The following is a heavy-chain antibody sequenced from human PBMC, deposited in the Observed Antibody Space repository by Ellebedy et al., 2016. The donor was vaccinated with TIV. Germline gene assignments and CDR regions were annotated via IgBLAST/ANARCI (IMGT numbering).Heavy chain of an antibody. D-gene: IGHD2-15*01. V-gene: IGHV3-33*01. CDR1: GFTFSSYV. J-gene: IGHJ6*02. CDR2: IWYDGSNK. Sequence: GGSLRLXCAASGFTFSSYVMHWVRQAPGKGLEWVAVIWYDGSNKYYADSVKGRFTISRDNSKNTLYLQMNSLRAEDTAVYYCARADKSGASLDVWGQGTTVTVSS. CDR3: ARADKSGASLDV.